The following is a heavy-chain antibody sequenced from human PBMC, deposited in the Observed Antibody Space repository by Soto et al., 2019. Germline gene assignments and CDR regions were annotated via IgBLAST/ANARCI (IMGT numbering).Heavy chain of an antibody. CDR3: ARHSTPGGSRLSIPLPEGSPDY. Sequence: GXSLKISCPGSGYSFTSYWICWLRQMPGKGLEWMGIIYPGDSDTRYSPSFQGQVTISADKSISTAYLQWSSLKASDTAMYYCARHSTPGGSRLSIPLPEGSPDYWGQGTLVTVSS. CDR1: GYSFTSYW. V-gene: IGHV5-51*01. CDR2: IYPGDSDT. D-gene: IGHD3-22*01. J-gene: IGHJ4*02.